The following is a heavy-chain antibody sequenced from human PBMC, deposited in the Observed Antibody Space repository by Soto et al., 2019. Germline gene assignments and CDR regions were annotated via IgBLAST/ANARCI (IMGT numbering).Heavy chain of an antibody. CDR2: TYYRSKWYN. CDR3: ARDTVTSLTPYQGFYYYGMDV. V-gene: IGHV6-1*01. D-gene: IGHD2-2*01. Sequence: SQTLSLTCAISGDSVSSSSAAWNWIRQSPSRGLEWLGRTYYRSKWYNDYAVSVKGRISINPDTSKNLFSLQLNSVTPEDTAVYYCARDTVTSLTPYQGFYYYGMDVWGQGTTVTVSS. CDR1: GDSVSSSSAA. J-gene: IGHJ6*02.